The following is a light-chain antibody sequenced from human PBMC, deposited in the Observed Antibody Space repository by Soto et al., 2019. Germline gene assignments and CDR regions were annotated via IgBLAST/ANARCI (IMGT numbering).Light chain of an antibody. Sequence: QSALTQPASVSVSPGQSITISCTGTSSDIGGYNYVSWYQQHPGKAPKLMMYEVSNRPSGVSNRFSGSKSGNTASLTISGLQAEDEADYYCSSYTSSSTLEVFGTGTKLPVL. CDR1: SSDIGGYNY. J-gene: IGLJ1*01. V-gene: IGLV2-14*01. CDR2: EVS. CDR3: SSYTSSSTLEV.